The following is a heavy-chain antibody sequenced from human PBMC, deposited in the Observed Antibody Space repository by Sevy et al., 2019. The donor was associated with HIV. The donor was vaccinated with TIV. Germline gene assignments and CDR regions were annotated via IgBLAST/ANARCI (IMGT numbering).Heavy chain of an antibody. CDR1: GFTLRSHW. CDR3: ARGVYAFDI. V-gene: IGHV3-7*01. CDR2: MSEEGNEI. J-gene: IGHJ3*02. Sequence: GGSLRLSCAASGFTLRSHWMTWVRQAPGMGLEWVAYMSEEGNEIYYVDSVKGRFTISRDNAKNSLYLQMNSLRVEDTAIYYCARGVYAFDIWGHGTMVTVSS.